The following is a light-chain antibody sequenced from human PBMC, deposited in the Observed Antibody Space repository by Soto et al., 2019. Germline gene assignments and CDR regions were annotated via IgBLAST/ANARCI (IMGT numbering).Light chain of an antibody. J-gene: IGKJ1*01. CDR3: QQYGSSPWT. CDR1: QSVSSSY. CDR2: GAS. Sequence: EIVLTQSPGTLSLSPGERATLSCRASQSVSSSYLAWYQQKPGQAPRLLIYGASSRATGIPDRFSGSGSGTDFTLTISRLEPEDFAVYYFQQYGSSPWTLGQGTQVEIK. V-gene: IGKV3-20*01.